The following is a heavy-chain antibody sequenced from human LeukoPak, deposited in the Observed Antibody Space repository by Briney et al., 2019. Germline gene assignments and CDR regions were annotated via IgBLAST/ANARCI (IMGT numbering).Heavy chain of an antibody. V-gene: IGHV1-46*01. J-gene: IGHJ6*03. CDR2: INPSGGST. CDR3: ARDRSLWFGELLYYYYYYMDV. CDR1: GYTFTSYY. D-gene: IGHD3-10*01. Sequence: GASVKVSCKASGYTFTSYYMHWVRQAPGQGLEWMGIINPSGGSTSYAQKFQGRVTMTRDTSTSTVYMELSSLRSEDTAVYYCARDRSLWFGELLYYYYYYMDVWGKGTTVTISS.